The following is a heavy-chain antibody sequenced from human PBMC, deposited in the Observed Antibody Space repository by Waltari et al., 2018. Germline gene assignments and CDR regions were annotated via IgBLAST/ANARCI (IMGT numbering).Heavy chain of an antibody. V-gene: IGHV3-21*01. CDR2: IDSSSSYT. D-gene: IGHD1-26*01. CDR3: ARGGAATDY. Sequence: WVSSIDSSSSYTYYADSLKGRFTISRDNAKNSLYLQMNSLRAEDTAVYYCARGGAATDYWGQGTLVTVSS. J-gene: IGHJ4*02.